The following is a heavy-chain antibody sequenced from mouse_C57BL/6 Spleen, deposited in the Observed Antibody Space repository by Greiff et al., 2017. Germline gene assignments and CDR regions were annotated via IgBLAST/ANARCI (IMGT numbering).Heavy chain of an antibody. CDR2: IDPENGDT. CDR3: TTVGLAY. Sequence: EVQLQQSGAELVRPGASVKLSCTASGFNIKDDYMHWVKQRPEQGLEWIGWIDPENGDTEYASKFQGKATITADTSSNTVYLQLSSLTSEDTAVYYCTTVGLAYWGQGTLVTVSA. CDR1: GFNIKDDY. V-gene: IGHV14-4*01. J-gene: IGHJ3*01.